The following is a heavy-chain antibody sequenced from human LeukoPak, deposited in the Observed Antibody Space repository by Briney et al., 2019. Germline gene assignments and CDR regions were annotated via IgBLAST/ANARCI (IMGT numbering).Heavy chain of an antibody. CDR2: IYYSGST. Sequence: SETLSLTCTVSGGSISSSSYYWGWIRQPPGKGLEWIGSIYYSGSTYYNPSLKSRVTISVDTSKNQFSLKLSSVTAADTAVYYCARGRPGYSYGLGRYYFGYWGQGTLVTVSS. D-gene: IGHD5-18*01. V-gene: IGHV4-39*07. CDR3: ARGRPGYSYGLGRYYFGY. J-gene: IGHJ4*02. CDR1: GGSISSSSYY.